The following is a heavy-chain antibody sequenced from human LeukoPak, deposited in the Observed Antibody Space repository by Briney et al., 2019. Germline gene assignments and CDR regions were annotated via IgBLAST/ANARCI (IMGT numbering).Heavy chain of an antibody. CDR1: GFTLSSYA. CDR3: AKDMVQLMYYFDY. Sequence: GGSLRLSCAASGFTLSSYAMSWVRQAPGRGLEWVSAISASGGSAYYADSVKGRFTISRDNSKNTLYLQMNSLRAEDTAVYYCAKDMVQLMYYFDYWGQGALVTVSS. CDR2: ISASGGSA. V-gene: IGHV3-23*01. J-gene: IGHJ4*02. D-gene: IGHD5-18*01.